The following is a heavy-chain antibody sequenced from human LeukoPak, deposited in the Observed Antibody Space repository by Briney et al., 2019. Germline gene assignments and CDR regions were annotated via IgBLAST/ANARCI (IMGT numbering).Heavy chain of an antibody. CDR1: GFTFDDYA. J-gene: IGHJ4*02. D-gene: IGHD4-23*01. V-gene: IGHV3-43*02. CDR3: EKDPSGDYGGNK. Sequence: GGSLRLSCAASGFTFDDYAMHWVRQAPGKGLEWVSLISGDGGSTYYADSVKGRFTISRDNSKNSLYLQMNSLRTEDTASYYCEKDPSGDYGGNKWGQGTLVTASS. CDR2: ISGDGGST.